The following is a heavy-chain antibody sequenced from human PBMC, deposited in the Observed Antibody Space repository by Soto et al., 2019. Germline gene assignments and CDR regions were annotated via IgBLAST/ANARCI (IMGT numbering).Heavy chain of an antibody. CDR3: AIGPRMWLAGGGY. Sequence: SEPLSLTCAVSGGSFSGYYWSWIRQPPGKGLEWLGEINHSGITDYNPSLKSRITISIDTSKKQFSLKLNSVTAADTAVYYCAIGPRMWLAGGGYWGQGXQVTVYS. CDR1: GGSFSGYY. D-gene: IGHD6-19*01. J-gene: IGHJ4*02. V-gene: IGHV4-34*01. CDR2: INHSGIT.